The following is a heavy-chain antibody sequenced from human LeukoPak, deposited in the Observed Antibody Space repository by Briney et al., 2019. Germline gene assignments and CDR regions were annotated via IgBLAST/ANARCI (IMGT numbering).Heavy chain of an antibody. CDR1: GFTFSSYS. D-gene: IGHD1-26*01. CDR3: ARGGGELHLDY. CDR2: ISSSSSNI. Sequence: GGSLRLSCAASGFTFSSYSMNWVRQAPGKGLEWVSYISSSSSNIFYADSVKGRFTISRDNAKNSLYLQMNSLCAEDTAVYYCARGGGELHLDYWGQGTLVTVSS. J-gene: IGHJ4*02. V-gene: IGHV3-48*01.